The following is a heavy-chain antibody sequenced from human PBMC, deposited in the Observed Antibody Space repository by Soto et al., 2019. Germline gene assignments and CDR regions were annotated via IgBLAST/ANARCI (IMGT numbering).Heavy chain of an antibody. CDR2: IYYSGST. D-gene: IGHD2-2*01. CDR1: GGSISSYY. V-gene: IGHV4-59*01. Sequence: ETLSLTCTVSGGSISSYYWSWIRQPPGKGLEWIGYIYYSGSTNYNPSLKSRATISLDTSKNQFSLKLSSVTAADTAVYYCARQGPASILNTWFDPWGQGTLVTVSS. J-gene: IGHJ5*02. CDR3: ARQGPASILNTWFDP.